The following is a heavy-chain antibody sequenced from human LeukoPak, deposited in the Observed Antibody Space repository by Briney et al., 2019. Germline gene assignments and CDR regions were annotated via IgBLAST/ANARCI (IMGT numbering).Heavy chain of an antibody. D-gene: IGHD1-26*01. J-gene: IGHJ4*02. Sequence: PGGSLRLSCAASGFTFSSYSMTWVRQAPGKGLEWVSSISSSSSYVYYADSVKGRFTISRDNAKNSLYLQMNSLRAEDTAVYYCARVVGATDYWGQGTLVTVSS. V-gene: IGHV3-21*01. CDR2: ISSSSSYV. CDR3: ARVVGATDY. CDR1: GFTFSSYS.